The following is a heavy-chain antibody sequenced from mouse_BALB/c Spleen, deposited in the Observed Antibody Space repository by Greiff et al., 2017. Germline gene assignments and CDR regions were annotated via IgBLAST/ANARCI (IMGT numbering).Heavy chain of an antibody. V-gene: IGHV5-17*02. CDR2: ISSGSSTI. D-gene: IGHD2-14*01. Sequence: EVQGVESGGGLVQPGGSRKLSCAASGFTFSRFGMHWVRQAPEKGLEWVAYISSGSSTIYYADTVKGRFTISRDNPKNTLFLQMTSLRSEDTAMYYCARGDRDGAYWGQGTLVTVSA. CDR1: GFTFSRFG. CDR3: ARGDRDGAY. J-gene: IGHJ3*01.